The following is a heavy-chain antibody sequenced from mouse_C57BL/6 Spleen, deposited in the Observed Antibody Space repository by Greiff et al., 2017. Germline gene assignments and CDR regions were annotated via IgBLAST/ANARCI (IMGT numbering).Heavy chain of an antibody. CDR1: GYAFSSYW. J-gene: IGHJ2*01. CDR3: AREGDSSGTGFDY. CDR2: ICPGDGDA. V-gene: IGHV1-80*01. D-gene: IGHD3-2*02. Sequence: QVQLQQSGAELVKPGASVKISCKASGYAFSSYWMNWVKQRPGKGLEWIAQICPGDGDANYNGKFKGKATLTADKSSSTAYMQLSSLTSEDSAVYFCAREGDSSGTGFDYWGQGTTLTVSS.